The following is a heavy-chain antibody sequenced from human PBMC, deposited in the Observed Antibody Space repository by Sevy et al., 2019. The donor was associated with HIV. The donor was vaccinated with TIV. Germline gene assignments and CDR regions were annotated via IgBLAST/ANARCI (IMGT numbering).Heavy chain of an antibody. CDR3: AKGDRTYYGLDF. CDR1: GFIFSTYT. Sequence: GGSLRLSCAASGFIFSTYTMTWVRQAPGKGLEWVSGISGRGGSTYYADSLKGRFTIFRDNSKSTVHLQMNSLRAEDTAVYYCAKGDRTYYGLDFWGQGTTVTVSS. CDR2: ISGRGGST. V-gene: IGHV3-23*01. J-gene: IGHJ6*01. D-gene: IGHD2-15*01.